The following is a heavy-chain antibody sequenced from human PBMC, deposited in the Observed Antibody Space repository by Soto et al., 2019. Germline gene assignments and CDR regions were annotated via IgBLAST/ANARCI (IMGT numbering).Heavy chain of an antibody. D-gene: IGHD3-10*01. Sequence: EVQLVESGGGLVQPGGSLRVSCAASGFTFSDHYMDWVRQAPGKGLEWVGRSKNKADSYTTEYAASVKGRFTISRDGSKNSVFLQMNSLKTEDTAVYYCTVWGSGNDFGAAWGQGILVTVSS. CDR2: SKNKADSYTT. CDR1: GFTFSDHY. J-gene: IGHJ4*02. CDR3: TVWGSGNDFGAA. V-gene: IGHV3-72*01.